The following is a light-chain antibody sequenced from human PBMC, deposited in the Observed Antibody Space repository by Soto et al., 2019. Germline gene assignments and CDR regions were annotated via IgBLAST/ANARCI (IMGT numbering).Light chain of an antibody. Sequence: EIVMTQSQATLSVSPGEGATLSCKASQSVSSKLAWYQQKPGQAPRVLIYGAFTRATGIPARFSGSGSGTEFTLTISSLQSEDFAVYYCLQYNNWPYTFGQGTKLEIK. CDR1: QSVSSK. V-gene: IGKV3-15*01. CDR2: GAF. J-gene: IGKJ2*01. CDR3: LQYNNWPYT.